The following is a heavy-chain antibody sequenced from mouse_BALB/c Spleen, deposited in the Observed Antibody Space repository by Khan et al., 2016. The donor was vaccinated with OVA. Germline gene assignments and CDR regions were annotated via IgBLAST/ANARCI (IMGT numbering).Heavy chain of an antibody. Sequence: QMQLEESGPGLVAPSQSLSITCTVSGFSLSRYNIHWVRQPPGKGLEWLGMIWGGGGTDYNSTLKSRLSISKDNSKSQVFLKMNNLQTDDTAVYYCARAYYRYDGYYAMDYWGQGTSVTVSS. V-gene: IGHV2-6-4*01. CDR1: GFSLSRYN. CDR3: ARAYYRYDGYYAMDY. J-gene: IGHJ4*01. CDR2: IWGGGGT. D-gene: IGHD2-14*01.